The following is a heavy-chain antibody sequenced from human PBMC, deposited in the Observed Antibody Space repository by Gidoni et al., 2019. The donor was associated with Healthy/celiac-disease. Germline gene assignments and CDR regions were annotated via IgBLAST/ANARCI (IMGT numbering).Heavy chain of an antibody. CDR2: INHSGST. D-gene: IGHD4-17*01. V-gene: IGHV4-34*01. CDR1: GGSFSGYY. CDR3: ARGRDDYGDYGGY. Sequence: QVQLQQWGAGLLKPSETLSLTCAVYGGSFSGYYWSWIRQPPGKGLEWIGEINHSGSTNYNPSLKSRVTISVDTSKNQFSLKLSSVTAADTAVYYCARGRDDYGDYGGYWGQGTLVTVSS. J-gene: IGHJ4*02.